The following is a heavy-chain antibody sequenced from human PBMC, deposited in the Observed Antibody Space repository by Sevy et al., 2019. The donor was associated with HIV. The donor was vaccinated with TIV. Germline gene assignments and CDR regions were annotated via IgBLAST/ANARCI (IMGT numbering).Heavy chain of an antibody. CDR3: ARAIAVGYFDL. J-gene: IGHJ2*01. CDR2: ISSSSSYI. V-gene: IGHV3-21*01. D-gene: IGHD6-19*01. CDR1: GFTFSSYS. Sequence: GGSLRLSCAASGFTFSSYSMNWVRQAPGKGLEWVSSISSSSSYIYYADSVKGRFTISRDNAKNSLYLQMNSLRAEDTAVYYCARAIAVGYFDLWGRGTLVTVSS.